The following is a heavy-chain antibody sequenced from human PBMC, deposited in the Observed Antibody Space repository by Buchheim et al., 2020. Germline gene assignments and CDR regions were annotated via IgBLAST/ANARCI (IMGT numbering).Heavy chain of an antibody. J-gene: IGHJ5*02. CDR1: GGSIDTRSYY. V-gene: IGHV4-39*01. Sequence: QIYLQESGPGLVKPSETLSLRCTVSGGSIDTRSYYWGWIRQAPGKGPEWIVSIYYSGHTYYNPSLASRVSLSIVTARDQFSLKVESVTAADTAVYFVVRHGGTVTTLPVSWGLGT. CDR3: VRHGGTVTTLPVS. D-gene: IGHD4-17*01. CDR2: IYYSGHT.